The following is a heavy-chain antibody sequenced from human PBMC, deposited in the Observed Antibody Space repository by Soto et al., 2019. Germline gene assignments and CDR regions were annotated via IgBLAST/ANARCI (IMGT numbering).Heavy chain of an antibody. CDR2: TYYRSKWYN. CDR3: ARDWSSVWRPSDYYYYMDV. CDR1: GDSVSSNSAA. J-gene: IGHJ6*03. D-gene: IGHD6-19*01. Sequence: SQTLSLTCAISGDSVSSNSAAWNWIRQSPSRGLEWLGRTYYRSKWYNDYAVSVKSRITINPDTSKNQFSLQLNSVTPEHTAVYYCARDWSSVWRPSDYYYYMDVWDKGTTVTVSS. V-gene: IGHV6-1*01.